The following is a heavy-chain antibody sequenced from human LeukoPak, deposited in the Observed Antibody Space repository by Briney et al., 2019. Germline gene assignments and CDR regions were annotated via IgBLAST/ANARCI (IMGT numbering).Heavy chain of an antibody. D-gene: IGHD1-26*01. CDR1: GFTFSSYA. J-gene: IGHJ6*03. V-gene: IGHV3-30*04. CDR2: ISYDGSSK. CDR3: AKEGSYSSYYYMDV. Sequence: VQLGGSLRLSCAASGFTFSSYAMHWVRQAPGKGLEWVAVISYDGSSKYYADSVKGRFTISRDNSKNTLYLQMNSLRAEDTAVYYCAKEGSYSSYYYMDVWGKGTTVTISS.